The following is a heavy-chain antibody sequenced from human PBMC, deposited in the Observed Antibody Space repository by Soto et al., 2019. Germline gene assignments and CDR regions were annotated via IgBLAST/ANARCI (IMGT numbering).Heavy chain of an antibody. Sequence: SETLSLTCAVSGYSISSGYCWGWIRQPPGKGLEWIGSIYHSGSTYYNPSLKSRVTISVDTSKNQFSLKLSSVTAAETAVYYCARVPSSTKSNDYWGQGTLVTVSS. CDR3: ARVPSSTKSNDY. J-gene: IGHJ4*02. CDR1: GYSISSGYC. V-gene: IGHV4-38-2*01. D-gene: IGHD2-2*01. CDR2: IYHSGST.